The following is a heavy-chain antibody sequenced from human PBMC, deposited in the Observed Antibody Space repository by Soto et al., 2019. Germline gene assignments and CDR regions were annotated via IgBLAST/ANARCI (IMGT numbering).Heavy chain of an antibody. V-gene: IGHV1-18*01. Sequence: QVQLVQSGAEVKKPGASVKVSCKASGYRFTNHGISWVRQAPGQGLEWMGWISGNDGKTKYARKFQGRVTMTTDTSTSTAYMEMNSLRHDDTAVYSCARDFYPLAYYFDYWGQGTLVTVSS. CDR2: ISGNDGKT. CDR1: GYRFTNHG. J-gene: IGHJ4*02. CDR3: ARDFYPLAYYFDY.